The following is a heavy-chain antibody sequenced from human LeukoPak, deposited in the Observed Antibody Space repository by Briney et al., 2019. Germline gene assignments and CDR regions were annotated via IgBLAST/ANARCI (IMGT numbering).Heavy chain of an antibody. D-gene: IGHD1/OR15-1a*01. J-gene: IGHJ4*02. CDR3: AREGGRVVIGTFDH. CDR1: GITFSGSG. V-gene: IGHV3-30*02. Sequence: GGSLRLSCLPSGITFSGSGIHWVRQAPGKGLEWVAFIQYDESSKYYADSVKGRFTISRDHSKTTVYLQMYSLRGEDTAAYYCAREGGRVVIGTFDHWGQGTLVTVSS. CDR2: IQYDESSK.